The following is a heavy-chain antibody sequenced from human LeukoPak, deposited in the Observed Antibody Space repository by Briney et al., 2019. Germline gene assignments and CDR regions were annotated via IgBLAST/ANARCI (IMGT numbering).Heavy chain of an antibody. CDR2: IYYSGST. CDR3: ARESYGDDDGY. Sequence: SETLSLTCTVSGGSISSYYWGWIRQPPGKGLEWIGSIYYSGSTYYNPSLKSRVTISVDTSRNQFSLKLSSVTAADTAVYYCARESYGDDDGYWGQGTLVTVSS. D-gene: IGHD4-17*01. J-gene: IGHJ4*02. CDR1: GGSISSYY. V-gene: IGHV4-39*07.